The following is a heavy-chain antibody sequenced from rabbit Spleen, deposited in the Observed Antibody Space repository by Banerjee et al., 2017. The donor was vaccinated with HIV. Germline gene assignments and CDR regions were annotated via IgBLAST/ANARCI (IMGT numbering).Heavy chain of an antibody. V-gene: IGHV1S47*01. Sequence: QEQLVESGGGLVQPGGSLKLSCKASGFDFSSYGVSWVRQAPGKGLEWIGYIDPIFGSTYYASWVNGRFTISRHNAQNTLYLQLNSLTAADTATYFCARDDDWDRIYAFNLWGQGTLVTVS. D-gene: IGHD2-1*01. CDR2: IDPIFGST. CDR3: ARDDDWDRIYAFNL. J-gene: IGHJ4*01. CDR1: GFDFSSYG.